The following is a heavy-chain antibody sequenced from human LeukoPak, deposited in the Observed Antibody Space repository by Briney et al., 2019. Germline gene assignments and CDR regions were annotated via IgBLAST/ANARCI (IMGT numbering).Heavy chain of an antibody. CDR1: GGTFSSYA. D-gene: IGHD6-19*01. J-gene: IGHJ5*02. CDR3: ARSVAGTSAPFDP. V-gene: IGHV1-69*13. Sequence: ASAKVSCKASGGTFSSYAISWVRQAPGQGLEWMGGIIPIFGTANYAQKFQGRVTITADESTSTAYMELSSLRSEDTAVYYCARSVAGTSAPFDPWGQGTLVTVSS. CDR2: IIPIFGTA.